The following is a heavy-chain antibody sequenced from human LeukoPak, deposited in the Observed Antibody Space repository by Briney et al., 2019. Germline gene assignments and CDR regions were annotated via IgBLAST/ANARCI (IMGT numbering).Heavy chain of an antibody. Sequence: ASVKVSCKTSGYTFTNYGLNWVRQAPGQGLEWMGWISAYNGNTNYAQKLQGRVTMTTDTSTSTAYMELRSLTSDDTAVYYCATRFGEFLRWGQGTLVTVSS. CDR1: GYTFTNYG. D-gene: IGHD3-10*01. CDR3: ATRFGEFLR. V-gene: IGHV1-18*01. J-gene: IGHJ4*02. CDR2: ISAYNGNT.